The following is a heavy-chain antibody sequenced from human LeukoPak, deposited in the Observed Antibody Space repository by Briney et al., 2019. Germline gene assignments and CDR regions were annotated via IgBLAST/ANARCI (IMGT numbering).Heavy chain of an antibody. J-gene: IGHJ3*02. D-gene: IGHD2-2*01. Sequence: SVKVSCKASGGTFSSYAISWVRQAPGQGLEWMGGIIPIFGTANYAQKFQGRVTNTADESTSTAYMELSSLRSEDTAVYYCARDKSPVTYCSSTSCPYDAFDIWGRGTMVTVSS. CDR3: ARDKSPVTYCSSTSCPYDAFDI. CDR2: IIPIFGTA. V-gene: IGHV1-69*13. CDR1: GGTFSSYA.